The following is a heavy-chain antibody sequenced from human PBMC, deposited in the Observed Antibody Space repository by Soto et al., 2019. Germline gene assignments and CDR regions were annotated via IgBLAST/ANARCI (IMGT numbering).Heavy chain of an antibody. Sequence: EVQVLESGGGLVQPGGSLRLSCVASGFTFSSHVMTWVRQAPGKGLEWVSSISANGGSTYYAESVKGRFTISRDNSRNTLSLQMSILRAEDTAVYYCAKGYDSSWWEGYWGQGTLVTVSS. CDR2: ISANGGST. CDR1: GFTFSSHV. D-gene: IGHD6-13*01. V-gene: IGHV3-23*01. J-gene: IGHJ4*02. CDR3: AKGYDSSWWEGY.